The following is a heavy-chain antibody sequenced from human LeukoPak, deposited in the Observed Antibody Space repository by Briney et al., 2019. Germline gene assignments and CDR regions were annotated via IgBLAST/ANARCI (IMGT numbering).Heavy chain of an antibody. CDR3: ARDFGPMTKANQNYYSYYGMDD. J-gene: IGHJ6*02. D-gene: IGHD3-16*01. CDR1: GFTFSTYT. Sequence: GGSLRLSCAASGFTFSTYTMNWVRQAPGKGLEWVSSISGSSRYIYHADSVRGRFTISRDNAKNSLYLQMNSLRAEDSAVYYCARDFGPMTKANQNYYSYYGMDDWGLGTTVTVSS. CDR2: ISGSSRYI. V-gene: IGHV3-21*06.